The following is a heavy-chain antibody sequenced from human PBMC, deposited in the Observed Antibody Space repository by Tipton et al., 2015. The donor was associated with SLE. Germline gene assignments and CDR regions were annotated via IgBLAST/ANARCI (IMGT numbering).Heavy chain of an antibody. D-gene: IGHD3-10*02. V-gene: IGHV3-9*01. CDR1: GFTFDDYT. CDR3: ARGDYVGYYLDY. J-gene: IGHJ4*02. Sequence: SLRLSCAASGFTFDDYTMHWVRQSPGRGLEWVSSISWGSSKIDYADSVKGRFTISRDNAKNTLYLLLNSLRVEDTAVYYCARGDYVGYYLDYWGQGTLVTVSS. CDR2: ISWGSSKI.